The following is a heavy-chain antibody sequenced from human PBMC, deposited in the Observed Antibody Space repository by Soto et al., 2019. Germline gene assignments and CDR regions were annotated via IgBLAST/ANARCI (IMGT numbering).Heavy chain of an antibody. CDR3: ARGVVPANYYYYYMDV. CDR1: GGSISSGGYY. V-gene: IGHV4-31*03. CDR2: IYYSGST. J-gene: IGHJ6*03. Sequence: SETLSLTCTVSGGSISSGGYYWSWIRQHPGKGLEWIGYIYYSGSTYYNPSLKSRVTISVDTSKNQFSLKLSSVTAADTAVYYCARGVVPANYYYYYMDVWGKGTTVTVSS. D-gene: IGHD2-2*01.